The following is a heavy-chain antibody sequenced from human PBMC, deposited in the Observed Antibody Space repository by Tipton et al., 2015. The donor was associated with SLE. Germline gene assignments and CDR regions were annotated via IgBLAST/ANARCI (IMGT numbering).Heavy chain of an antibody. J-gene: IGHJ4*02. CDR2: SYYSGST. D-gene: IGHD3-16*02. CDR3: SRHPYDYIWGCYPYFDY. Sequence: TLSLTCTVSAGFTRSRCYYSGWIRQPPGKGLEWCGSSYYSGSTYYNPSLKSRVTISLDTSQNQFSLRLSSGTAADTAVSYCSRHPYDYIWGCYPYFDYWGQGTLVTVP. V-gene: IGHV4-39*07. CDR1: AGFTRSRCYY.